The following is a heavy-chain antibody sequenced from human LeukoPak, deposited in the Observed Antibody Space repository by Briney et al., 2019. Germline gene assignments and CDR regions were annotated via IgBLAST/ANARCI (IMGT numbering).Heavy chain of an antibody. CDR2: INAGNGNT. D-gene: IGHD3-16*01. V-gene: IGHV1-3*01. J-gene: IGHJ6*02. Sequence: ASVNLSCNGAGYTFTFYLMHLVRHAHGQRLEWMWWINAGNGNTKYSQKFQGRVTITRDTFASTGYMELSSLRYEDTAVYYCARGTLNYSYLMDVWGQGTTFTVSS. CDR3: ARGTLNYSYLMDV. CDR1: GYTFTFYL.